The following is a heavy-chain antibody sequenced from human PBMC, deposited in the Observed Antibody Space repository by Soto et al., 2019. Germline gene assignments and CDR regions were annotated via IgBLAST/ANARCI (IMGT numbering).Heavy chain of an antibody. CDR1: GFTFSTYD. D-gene: IGHD3-10*01. CDR2: ITNSGDST. CDR3: ANTWFGSITTDY. Sequence: EVRLLETGGGLVQPGGSLRLSCAASGFTFSTYDLSWVRQAPGKGLEWVSAITNSGDSTYYADSVKGRFTISRDNSKNTLYLPMSSLRADDTAVYYCANTWFGSITTDYWGQVTLVTASS. V-gene: IGHV3-23*01. J-gene: IGHJ4*02.